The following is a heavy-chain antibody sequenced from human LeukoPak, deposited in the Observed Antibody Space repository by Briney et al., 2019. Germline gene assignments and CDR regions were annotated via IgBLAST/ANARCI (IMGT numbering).Heavy chain of an antibody. CDR3: AREYDFWSPYAFDI. Sequence: ASVKVSCMPSGYTFTSYAIQWVRQAPGQRLEWMGWINAGNGNTKYSQKFQGRVTITRDTSATTAYMELSTLRSEDTAVYYCAREYDFWSPYAFDIWGQGTMVTVSS. D-gene: IGHD3-3*01. CDR1: GYTFTSYA. J-gene: IGHJ3*02. CDR2: INAGNGNT. V-gene: IGHV1-3*01.